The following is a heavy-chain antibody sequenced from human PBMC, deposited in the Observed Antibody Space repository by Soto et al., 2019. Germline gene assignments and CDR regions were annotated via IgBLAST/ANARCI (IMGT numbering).Heavy chain of an antibody. CDR1: GFTFSSYA. CDR3: ARGYSSSSRNY. J-gene: IGHJ4*02. D-gene: IGHD6-6*01. V-gene: IGHV3-30-3*01. Sequence: GGSLRLSCAASGFTFSSYAMHWVRQAPGKGLEWVAVISYDGSNKYYADSVKGRFTISRDNSKNTLYLQMNSLRAEDTAVYYCARGYSSSSRNYWGQGTLVTVSS. CDR2: ISYDGSNK.